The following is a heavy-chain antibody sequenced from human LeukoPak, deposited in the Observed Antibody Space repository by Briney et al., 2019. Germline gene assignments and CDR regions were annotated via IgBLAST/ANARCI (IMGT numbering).Heavy chain of an antibody. Sequence: ASVKVSCKASGYTFTSYGISWVRQAPGQGLEWMGWISAYNGNTNYAQKLQGRVTMTTDTSTSTAYMELRSLRSGDTAVYYCARGGPAVGTPLANTPWGQGTLVTVSS. D-gene: IGHD1-26*01. CDR1: GYTFTSYG. V-gene: IGHV1-18*01. CDR3: ARGGPAVGTPLANTP. J-gene: IGHJ5*02. CDR2: ISAYNGNT.